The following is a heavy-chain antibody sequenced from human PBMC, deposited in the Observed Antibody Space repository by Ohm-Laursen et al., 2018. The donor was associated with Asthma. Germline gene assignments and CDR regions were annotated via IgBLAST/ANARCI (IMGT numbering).Heavy chain of an antibody. V-gene: IGHV4-31*03. CDR1: GGSISSGYYY. CDR3: ARGKASGTYFDCSWFDP. D-gene: IGHD3-9*01. CDR2: IYYSGSP. J-gene: IGHJ5*02. Sequence: TLSLTCTVSGGSISSGYYYWSWIRQHPGKGLEWIGYIYYSGSPYYNPSLKSRVTISLDMSKNQFSLKLSSVTAADTAVYYCARGKASGTYFDCSWFDPWGQGTLVTVSS.